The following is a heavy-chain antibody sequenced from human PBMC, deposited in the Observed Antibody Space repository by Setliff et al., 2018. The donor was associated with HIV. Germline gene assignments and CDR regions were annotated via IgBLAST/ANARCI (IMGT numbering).Heavy chain of an antibody. CDR1: GGSISSSNW. V-gene: IGHV4-4*02. Sequence: SETLSLTCAVSGGSISSSNWWSWVRQPPGKGLEWIGEIYFSGHTNYNPSLKSRVTLSLDNSKNQFSLKLTSVTAADTAVYYCARRGKTENSYVLNWFDPWGQGILVTVSS. CDR3: ARRGKTENSYVLNWFDP. CDR2: IYFSGHT. D-gene: IGHD5-18*01. J-gene: IGHJ5*02.